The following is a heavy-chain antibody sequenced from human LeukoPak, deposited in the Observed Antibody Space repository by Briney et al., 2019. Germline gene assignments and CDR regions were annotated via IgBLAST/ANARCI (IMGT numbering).Heavy chain of an antibody. CDR3: ARVGKGDYDSSGHPAFDY. V-gene: IGHV1-69*06. CDR2: IIPIFGTA. Sequence: ASVKVSCKASGYTFTSYGISWVRQAPGQGLEWMGGIIPIFGTANYAQKFQGRVTITADKSTSTAYMELSSLRSEDTAVYYCARVGKGDYDSSGHPAFDYWGQGTLVTVSS. D-gene: IGHD3-22*01. CDR1: GYTFTSYG. J-gene: IGHJ4*02.